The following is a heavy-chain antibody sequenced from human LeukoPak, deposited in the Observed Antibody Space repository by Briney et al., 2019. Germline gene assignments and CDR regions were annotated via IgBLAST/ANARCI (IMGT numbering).Heavy chain of an antibody. D-gene: IGHD6-19*01. CDR1: GGSISSYY. Sequence: NSSETLSLTCTVSGGSISSYYWSWIRQPPGKGLEWIGYIYYSGSTNYNPSLKGRVTISVDTSKNQFSLKLSSVTAADTAVYYCARSAGYSSGWSFDYWGQGTLVTVSS. CDR2: IYYSGST. CDR3: ARSAGYSSGWSFDY. J-gene: IGHJ4*02. V-gene: IGHV4-59*01.